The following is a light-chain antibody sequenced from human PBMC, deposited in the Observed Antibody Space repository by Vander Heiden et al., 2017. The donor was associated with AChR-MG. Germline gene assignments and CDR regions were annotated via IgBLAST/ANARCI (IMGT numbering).Light chain of an antibody. CDR1: QSVSSSY. J-gene: IGKJ3*01. Sequence: ELVLTQSPGTLSSSPGAGATLSCRASQSVSSSYLAWYQQKPGQAPRLLIYGASSRATGIPDRFSGSGSGTDFTLTISRLEPEDFAVYYCQQYGSSPPTFGPGTKVDIK. CDR2: GAS. V-gene: IGKV3-20*01. CDR3: QQYGSSPPT.